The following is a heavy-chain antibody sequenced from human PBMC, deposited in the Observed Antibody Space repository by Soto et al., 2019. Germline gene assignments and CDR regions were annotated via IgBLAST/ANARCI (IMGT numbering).Heavy chain of an antibody. Sequence: PSETLSLTCTVSGASIISVEHYWSWIRQAPGKGLEWIGLIYYTGITDYNPSLKSRVAISLDTSKNQFSLRLSSVTAADTAVYYCACVRFVVRGVRLNWFDPWGQGTLVTV. CDR3: ACVRFVVRGVRLNWFDP. V-gene: IGHV4-30-4*01. CDR1: GASIISVEHY. CDR2: IYYTGIT. J-gene: IGHJ5*02. D-gene: IGHD3-10*01.